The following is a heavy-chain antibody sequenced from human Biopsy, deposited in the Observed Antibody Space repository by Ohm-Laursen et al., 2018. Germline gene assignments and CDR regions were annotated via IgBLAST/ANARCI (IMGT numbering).Heavy chain of an antibody. V-gene: IGHV1-8*01. CDR3: ARGRLSGTRRALDI. Sequence: SSVKVSCKTSGYTFINYDIHWVRQASGQGLGWMGWMNPKSGDTGYAHKFQGRVTMSRNTSISTANLEMSSLRSEDTAVYYCARGRLSGTRRALDIWGQGTMVTVSS. CDR1: GYTFINYD. D-gene: IGHD1-7*01. CDR2: MNPKSGDT. J-gene: IGHJ3*02.